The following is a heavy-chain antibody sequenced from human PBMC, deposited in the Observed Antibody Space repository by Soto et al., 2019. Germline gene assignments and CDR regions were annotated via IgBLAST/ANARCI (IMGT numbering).Heavy chain of an antibody. CDR3: ARHGPLGLRRPTIAFDY. V-gene: IGHV4-39*01. Sequence: SETLSLTCTVSGGSISSSSYYWGWIRQPPGKGLEWIGSIYYSGSTYYNPSLKSRVTISVDTSKNQFSLKLSSVTAADTAVYYCARHGPLGLRRPTIAFDYWGQGTLVTVSS. D-gene: IGHD2-2*03. CDR1: GGSISSSSYY. CDR2: IYYSGST. J-gene: IGHJ4*02.